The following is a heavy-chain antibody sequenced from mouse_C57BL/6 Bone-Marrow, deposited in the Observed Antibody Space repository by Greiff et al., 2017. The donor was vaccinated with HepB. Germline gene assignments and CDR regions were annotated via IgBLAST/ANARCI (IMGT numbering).Heavy chain of an antibody. D-gene: IGHD1-1*01. Sequence: VQLQQSGPELVKPGASVKISCKASGYAFSSSWMNRVKQRPGKGLEWIGRIYTGDGDTNYNGKFKGKATLTADKSSSTAYMQLSSLTSEDSAVCFCARGCTTVVDYWGQGTTLTVSS. CDR1: GYAFSSSW. V-gene: IGHV1-82*01. CDR3: ARGCTTVVDY. J-gene: IGHJ2*01. CDR2: IYTGDGDT.